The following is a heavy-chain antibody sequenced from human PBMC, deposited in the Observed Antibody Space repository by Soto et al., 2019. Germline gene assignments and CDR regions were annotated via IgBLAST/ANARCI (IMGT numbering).Heavy chain of an antibody. CDR1: GGSISSTHS. V-gene: IGHV4-4*02. J-gene: IGHJ4*02. Sequence: QVQLQESGPRLVRPSETLSLTCAVSGGSISSTHSWSWVRQPPGKGLEWIAESYHSGSTNYNPSLKSRATISVDKPKTRFSLKLISVTAADTAVYFCARAVALPGLFYFDFWGQGTLVTVAS. D-gene: IGHD2-21*01. CDR3: ARAVALPGLFYFDF. CDR2: SYHSGST.